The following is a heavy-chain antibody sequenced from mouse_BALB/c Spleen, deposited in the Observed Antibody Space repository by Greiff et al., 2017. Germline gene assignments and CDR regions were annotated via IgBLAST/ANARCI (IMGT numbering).Heavy chain of an antibody. CDR3: ARQGYGNYVSAMDY. D-gene: IGHD2-10*02. V-gene: IGHV5-12-2*01. J-gene: IGHJ4*01. CDR2: ISNGGGST. CDR1: GFTFSSYT. Sequence: EVKLMESGGGLVQPGGSLKLSCAASGFTFSSYTMSWVRQTPEKRLEWVAYISNGGGSTYYPDTVKGRFTISRDNAKNTLYLQMSSLKSEDTAMYYCARQGYGNYVSAMDYWGQGTSVTVSS.